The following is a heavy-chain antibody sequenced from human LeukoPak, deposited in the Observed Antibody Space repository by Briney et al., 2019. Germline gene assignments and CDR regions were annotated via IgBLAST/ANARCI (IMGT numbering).Heavy chain of an antibody. CDR2: INPNSGGT. Sequence: ASAKVSPKPSGYTFTYMHWVPQAAGQGPEWMGWINPNSGGTNSAQKFQGRVTMTRDTSISTAYMELSRLRSDDTAVYYCARGRGSGTYYSFDYWGQGTLVTVSS. CDR3: ARGRGSGTYYSFDY. CDR1: GYTFTY. J-gene: IGHJ4*02. D-gene: IGHD3-10*01. V-gene: IGHV1-2*02.